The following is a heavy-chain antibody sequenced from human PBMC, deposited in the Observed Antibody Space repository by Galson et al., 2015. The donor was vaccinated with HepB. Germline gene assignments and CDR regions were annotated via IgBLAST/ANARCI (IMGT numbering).Heavy chain of an antibody. J-gene: IGHJ4*02. CDR3: ARSQFGYTYGLHFDY. CDR2: INPSGGNT. D-gene: IGHD5-18*01. CDR1: GYTFTGYD. V-gene: IGHV1-46*03. Sequence: SVKVSCKASGYTFTGYDMHWVRQAPGQGLEWMGIINPSGGNTSYAQKFQGRVTMTRDTSTSTVYMELSSLRSEDTAVYYCARSQFGYTYGLHFDYWVQATLFTVSS.